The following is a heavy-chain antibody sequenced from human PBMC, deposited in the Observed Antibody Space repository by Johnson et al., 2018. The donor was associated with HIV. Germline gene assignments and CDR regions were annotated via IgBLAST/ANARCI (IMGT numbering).Heavy chain of an antibody. CDR2: MWYDGSNK. CDR1: GFTFSTYG. D-gene: IGHD3-9*01. J-gene: IGHJ3*02. V-gene: IGHV3-33*03. CDR3: ARAVDILAGPDALDI. Sequence: VQVVESGGGVVQPGRSLRLSCAASGFTFSTYGMHWVRQAPGKGLEWVAVMWYDGSNKYNVDSVKGRFIISRDNAKNSLYLQINSLRAEDTAVYYCARAVDILAGPDALDIWGQGTLVTVSS.